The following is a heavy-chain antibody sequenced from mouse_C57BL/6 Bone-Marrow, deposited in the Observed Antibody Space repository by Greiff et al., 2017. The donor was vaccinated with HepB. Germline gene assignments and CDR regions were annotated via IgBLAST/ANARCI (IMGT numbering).Heavy chain of an antibody. CDR1: GYTFTSYG. D-gene: IGHD2-5*01. Sequence: VQLVESGAELARPGASVKLSCKASGYTFTSYGISWVKQRTGQGLEWIGEIYPRSGNTYYNEKFKGKATLTADKSSSTAYMELRSLTSEDSAVYFCADSKSYWYFDVWGTGTTVTVSS. CDR2: IYPRSGNT. CDR3: ADSKSYWYFDV. J-gene: IGHJ1*03. V-gene: IGHV1-81*01.